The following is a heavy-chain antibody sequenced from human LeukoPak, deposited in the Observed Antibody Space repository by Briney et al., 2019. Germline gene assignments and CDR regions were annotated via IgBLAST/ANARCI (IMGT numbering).Heavy chain of an antibody. Sequence: PSETLSLTCAVYGGSFSGYYWSWIRQPPGKGLEWIGEINHSGSTNYNPSLKSRVTISVDTSKNQFSLKLSSVTAADTAVYYCARVPGYYDSSGYGLGAFDIWGQGTMVTVSS. CDR2: INHSGST. V-gene: IGHV4-34*01. J-gene: IGHJ3*02. CDR1: GGSFSGYY. CDR3: ARVPGYYDSSGYGLGAFDI. D-gene: IGHD3-22*01.